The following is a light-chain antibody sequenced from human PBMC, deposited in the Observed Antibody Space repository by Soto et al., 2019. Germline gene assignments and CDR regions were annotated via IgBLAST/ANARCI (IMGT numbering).Light chain of an antibody. J-gene: IGLJ1*01. Sequence: QSVLTQPASVSGSPGQSVTISCTGTSSDVGGYKYVSWYQQHPGKAPKVMIYEVSNRPSGVSNRFSGSKSANTASLTISGLQAEDEADYYCSSYTRSTTLVFGTGTKLTVL. CDR2: EVS. CDR1: SSDVGGYKY. CDR3: SSYTRSTTLV. V-gene: IGLV2-14*01.